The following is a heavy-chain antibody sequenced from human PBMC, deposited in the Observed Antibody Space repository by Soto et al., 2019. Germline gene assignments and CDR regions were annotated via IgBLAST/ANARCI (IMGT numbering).Heavy chain of an antibody. CDR3: AGGVEMATIFFDY. J-gene: IGHJ4*02. CDR1: GVPVSSGSYY. CDR2: ISYSGST. V-gene: IGHV4-61*01. Sequence: QVQLQEWSPGPVKPSETLSLTGTVSGVPVSSGSYYWSWVRQPPGKGLEWLGYISYSGSTNYDPAHKSRVTVSVDASKHQCSLKLSSVTAADTAVYYCAGGVEMATIFFDYWGQGTLVTVSS. D-gene: IGHD5-12*01.